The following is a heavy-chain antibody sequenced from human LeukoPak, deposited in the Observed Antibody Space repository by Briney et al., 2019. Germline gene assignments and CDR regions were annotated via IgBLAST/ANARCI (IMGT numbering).Heavy chain of an antibody. CDR1: GFNFTNYA. Sequence: PGGSLRLSCAASGFNFTNYAMSCVRQAPAKGLEWVSALSGRGSNTYYADSVKGRFTISRDNSKNTLYLQMNSLRAEDTAVYYCAKDSRGGPDYLAAAGYYYGMDVWGQGTTVTVSS. D-gene: IGHD6-13*01. J-gene: IGHJ6*02. CDR2: LSGRGSNT. CDR3: AKDSRGGPDYLAAAGYYYGMDV. V-gene: IGHV3-23*01.